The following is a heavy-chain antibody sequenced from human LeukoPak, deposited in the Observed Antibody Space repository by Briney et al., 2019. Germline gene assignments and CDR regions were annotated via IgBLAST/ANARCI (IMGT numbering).Heavy chain of an antibody. D-gene: IGHD3-10*01. V-gene: IGHV4-34*01. CDR1: GFTFSSYS. CDR3: ARGSWQFAEEVY. J-gene: IGHJ4*02. CDR2: IHHSGSA. Sequence: PGGSLRLSCAASGFTFSSYSMNWVRQAPGKGLEWIGNIHHSGSAYYNPSLKSRVSISLDTSRNQFSLKLNSVTAADTAVYYCARGSWQFAEEVYWGQGTLVTVSS.